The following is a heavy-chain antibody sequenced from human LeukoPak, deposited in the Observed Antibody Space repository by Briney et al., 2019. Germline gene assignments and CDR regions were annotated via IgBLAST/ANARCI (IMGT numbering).Heavy chain of an antibody. CDR1: GFTFSSYA. CDR3: ARDAPVTMVRGVIQNDY. D-gene: IGHD3-10*01. V-gene: IGHV3-30-3*01. Sequence: GGSLRLSCAASGFTFSSYAMHWVRQAPGKGLEWVAVISYDGSNKYYADSVKGRFTISRDNSKNTLYLQMNSLRAEDTAVYYCARDAPVTMVRGVIQNDYWGQGTLVTVSS. J-gene: IGHJ4*02. CDR2: ISYDGSNK.